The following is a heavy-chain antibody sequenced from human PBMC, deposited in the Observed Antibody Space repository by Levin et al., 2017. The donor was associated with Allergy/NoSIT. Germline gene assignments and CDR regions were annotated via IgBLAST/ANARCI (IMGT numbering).Heavy chain of an antibody. CDR1: GGTFSSYA. J-gene: IGHJ4*02. Sequence: SVKVSCKASGGTFSSYAITWVRQAPGQGLEWMGRIIPIVDITNYAQKFQGRVTITADKSTSTAYMELSSLRSEDTAVYYCARGGERGYSYGLGYWGQGTLVTVSS. CDR2: IIPIVDIT. V-gene: IGHV1-69*04. CDR3: ARGGERGYSYGLGY. D-gene: IGHD5-18*01.